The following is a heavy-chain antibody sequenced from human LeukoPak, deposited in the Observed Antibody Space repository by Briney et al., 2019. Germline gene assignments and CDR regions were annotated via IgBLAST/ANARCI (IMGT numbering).Heavy chain of an antibody. D-gene: IGHD3-16*01. J-gene: IGHJ4*02. V-gene: IGHV4-59*11. Sequence: SETLSLTCTVSGGSISGHYWTWIRRPPGKGLEWIGQIHYSGRPDYNPSLKSRVTISVDTSKNQLSLKVTSVTGADTAVYYCARVPLMMITFGGPVRGFDYWGQGTLVTVSS. CDR2: IHYSGRP. CDR3: ARVPLMMITFGGPVRGFDY. CDR1: GGSISGHY.